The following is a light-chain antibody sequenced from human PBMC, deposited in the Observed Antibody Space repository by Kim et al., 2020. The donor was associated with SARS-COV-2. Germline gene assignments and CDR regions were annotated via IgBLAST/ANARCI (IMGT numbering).Light chain of an antibody. J-gene: IGKJ2*01. V-gene: IGKV1-39*01. CDR3: QQSYNTPYT. CDR1: QTISTY. CDR2: AAS. Sequence: DIQVTQSPSSLSTSIGDKVTITCRASQTISTYLNWYQQKPGEGPKLLIFAASSLQTGVPSRFSGSGSGTDFTLTISSLQPEDFATDYCQQSYNTPYTFGQGTKLEI.